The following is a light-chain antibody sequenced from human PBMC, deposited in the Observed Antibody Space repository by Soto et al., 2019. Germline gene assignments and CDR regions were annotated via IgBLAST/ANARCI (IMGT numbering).Light chain of an antibody. CDR1: SSDVGGYNY. V-gene: IGLV2-11*01. J-gene: IGLJ1*01. CDR3: CSDAGSYTFG. Sequence: QSALTQPRSVSGSPGQSVTISCTGTSSDVGGYNYVSWYQQHPGKAPKLMIYDVSKRPSGVPDRFSGSKSGNTASLTISGRQAEDEADYYCCSDAGSYTFGFGTGTKLTVL. CDR2: DVS.